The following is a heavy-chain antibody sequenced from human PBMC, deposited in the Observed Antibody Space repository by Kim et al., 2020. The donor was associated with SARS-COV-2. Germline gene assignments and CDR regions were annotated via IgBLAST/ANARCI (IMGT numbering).Heavy chain of an antibody. CDR2: IWYDGSNK. J-gene: IGHJ4*02. V-gene: IGHV3-33*01. D-gene: IGHD2-8*01. CDR3: ARILTPIDY. CDR1: GFTFSSYG. Sequence: GGSLRLSCAASGFTFSSYGMHWVRQAPGKGLEWVTVIWYDGSNKYYADSVKGRFTISRDNSKNTLYLQMNSLRAEDTAVYYCARILTPIDYWAREPWSPSPQ.